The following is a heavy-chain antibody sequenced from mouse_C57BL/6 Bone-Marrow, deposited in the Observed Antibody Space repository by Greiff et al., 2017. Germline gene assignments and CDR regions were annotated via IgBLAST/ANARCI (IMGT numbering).Heavy chain of an antibody. V-gene: IGHV2-2*01. D-gene: IGHD1-1*01. CDR3: DRPFYYYGGRDYYARED. CDR2: IWSGGST. Sequence: QVQLQQSGPGLVQPSQSLSITCTVSGFSLTSYGVHWVRQSPGKGLEWLGVIWSGGSTDYNAAFISRLSISTDNSKRQVLFKMNSLQDVDTAIYYCDRPFYYYGGRDYYAREDWGQGTSVTVSS. CDR1: GFSLTSYG. J-gene: IGHJ4*01.